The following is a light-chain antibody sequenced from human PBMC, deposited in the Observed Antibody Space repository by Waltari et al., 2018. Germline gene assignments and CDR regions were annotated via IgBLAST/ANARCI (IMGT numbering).Light chain of an antibody. Sequence: ENVLTQSPGSLSLSPGDGAPLPCRASQSVTNNYLTWYQQKPGLAPRLLIYGASNRATGIPDRFSGGGSGTDFTLTISSLEPEDFAVYYCQQYGNSEFTFGQGTRLDIK. CDR1: QSVTNNY. J-gene: IGKJ2*01. CDR3: QQYGNSEFT. V-gene: IGKV3-20*01. CDR2: GAS.